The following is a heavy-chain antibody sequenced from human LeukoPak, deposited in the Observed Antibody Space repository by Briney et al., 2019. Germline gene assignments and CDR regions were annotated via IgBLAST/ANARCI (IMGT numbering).Heavy chain of an antibody. V-gene: IGHV5-51*01. CDR2: VYPAGSDI. Sequence: GESLKISCKGSGYSFTNYWIGWVRQMPVKGLEWMGIVYPAGSDIRYSPSFQGQVTISADKSISTAYLQWSSLKASDTAMYYCARLQDDCFDYWGQGTLVTVSS. J-gene: IGHJ4*02. CDR1: GYSFTNYW. CDR3: ARLQDDCFDY.